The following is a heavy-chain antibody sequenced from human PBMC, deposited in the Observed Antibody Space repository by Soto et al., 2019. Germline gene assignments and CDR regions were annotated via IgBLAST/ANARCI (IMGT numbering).Heavy chain of an antibody. CDR1: GGSISSYY. CDR2: IYYSGST. J-gene: IGHJ4*02. Sequence: SETLSLTCTVSGGSISSYYWSWIRQPPGKGLEWIGCIYYSGSTNYNPSLKSRVTISVDTSKNQFSLKLSSVTAADTAVYYCARDNREFDYWGQGTLVTVSS. V-gene: IGHV4-59*01. CDR3: ARDNREFDY.